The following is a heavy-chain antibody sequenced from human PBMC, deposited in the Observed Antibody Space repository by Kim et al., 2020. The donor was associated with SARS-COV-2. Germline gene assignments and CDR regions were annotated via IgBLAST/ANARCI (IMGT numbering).Heavy chain of an antibody. V-gene: IGHV4-34*01. J-gene: IGHJ4*02. CDR1: GGSFSGYY. CDR3: ARKGELRFFHSGWGGYFDY. Sequence: SETLSLTCAVYGGSFSGYYWSWIRQPPGKGLEWIGEINHSGSTNYNPSLKSRVTISVDTSKNQFSLKLSSVTAADTAVYYCARKGELRFFHSGWGGYFDYWGQGTLVTVSS. D-gene: IGHD3-3*01. CDR2: INHSGST.